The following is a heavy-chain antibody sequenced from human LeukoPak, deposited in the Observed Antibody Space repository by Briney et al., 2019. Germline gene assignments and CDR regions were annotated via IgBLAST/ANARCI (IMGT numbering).Heavy chain of an antibody. CDR2: IIPILGIA. CDR3: AIAMVRGVIYAFDI. V-gene: IGHV1-69*04. D-gene: IGHD3-10*01. J-gene: IGHJ3*02. Sequence: SVKVSCKAPGGTFSSNAISWGRQAPGQRLEWMGSIIPILGIANYAQKFQGRVTITADKSPSTAYMELSSLRSEDTAVYYCAIAMVRGVIYAFDIWGQGTMVTVSS. CDR1: GGTFSSNA.